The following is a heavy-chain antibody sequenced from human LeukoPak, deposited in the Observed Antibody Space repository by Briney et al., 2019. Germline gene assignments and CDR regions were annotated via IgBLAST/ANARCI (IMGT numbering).Heavy chain of an antibody. V-gene: IGHV3-23*01. J-gene: IGHJ6*03. D-gene: IGHD2-2*02. CDR1: GFTFSSYA. CDR3: AKGGVVPAAIVVSYYYYYYMDV. Sequence: GGSLRLSCAASGFTFSSYAMSWVRQAPGKGLEWVSAISGSGGSTYYADSVKGRFTISRDNSKNTLYLQMNSLRAEDTAVYYCAKGGVVPAAIVVSYYYYYYMDVWGKGTTVTVSS. CDR2: ISGSGGST.